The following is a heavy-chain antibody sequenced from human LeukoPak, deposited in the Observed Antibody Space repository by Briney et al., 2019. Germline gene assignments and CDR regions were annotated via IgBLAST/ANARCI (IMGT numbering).Heavy chain of an antibody. V-gene: IGHV3-74*01. J-gene: IGHJ4*02. CDR2: IKTDGTIT. CDR3: ARVHCSSTSCYSPY. Sequence: GRSLRLSCAASGFIFSSYSMNWVRQAPGKGLVWVSRIKTDGTITNYADSVKGRFTISRDNAKNTLYLQMNSLRAEDTAVYYCARVHCSSTSCYSPYWGQGTLVTVSS. CDR1: GFIFSSYS. D-gene: IGHD2-2*01.